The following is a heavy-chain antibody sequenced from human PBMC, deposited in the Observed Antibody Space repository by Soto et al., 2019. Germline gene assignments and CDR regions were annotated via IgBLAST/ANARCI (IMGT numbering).Heavy chain of an antibody. Sequence: QLQLQESGPGLVRPSGTLSLTCTVSGGSVSSNSYSWGWIRQSPGKGLEWIATIYASGNTYYNPPLRSRVTISVDTSKKEFPRRLTSVTAADTGVYYCARLNGYCLRTNGHGYYGMDVWGQGTTVTVSS. J-gene: IGHJ6*02. V-gene: IGHV4-39*01. D-gene: IGHD2-2*03. CDR1: GGSVSSNSYS. CDR3: ARLNGYCLRTNGHGYYGMDV. CDR2: IYASGNT.